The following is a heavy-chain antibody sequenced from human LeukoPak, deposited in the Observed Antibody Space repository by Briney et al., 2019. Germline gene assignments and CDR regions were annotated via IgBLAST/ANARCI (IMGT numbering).Heavy chain of an antibody. Sequence: SETLSLTCTVSGGSISSSSYYWGWIRQPPGKGLEWIGSIYYSGSTYYNPSLKSRVTISVDTSKNQFSLKLSSVTAADTAVYYCARDYSSWYFLGRFDYWGQGTLVTVSS. J-gene: IGHJ4*02. CDR2: IYYSGST. V-gene: IGHV4-39*07. CDR3: ARDYSSWYFLGRFDY. CDR1: GGSISSSSYY. D-gene: IGHD6-13*01.